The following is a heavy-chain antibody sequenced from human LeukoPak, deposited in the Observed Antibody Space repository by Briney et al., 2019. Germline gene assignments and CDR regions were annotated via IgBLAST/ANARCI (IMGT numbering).Heavy chain of an antibody. Sequence: PGGSLRLSCAASGFTFSSYSMNWVRQAPGKRLEWVSSISSSSSYIYYADSVKGRFTISRDNAKNSLYLQMNSLRAEDTAVYYCARDRLHGAFDIWGQGTMVTVSS. CDR2: ISSSSSYI. D-gene: IGHD5-18*01. CDR3: ARDRLHGAFDI. V-gene: IGHV3-21*01. J-gene: IGHJ3*02. CDR1: GFTFSSYS.